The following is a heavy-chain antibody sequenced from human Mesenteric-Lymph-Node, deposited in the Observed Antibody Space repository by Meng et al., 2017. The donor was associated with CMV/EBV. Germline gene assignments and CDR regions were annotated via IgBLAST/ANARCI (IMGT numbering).Heavy chain of an antibody. CDR1: GFTFSSYE. CDR2: ISGTGTTI. D-gene: IGHD2-21*01. Sequence: GESLKISCAASGFTFSSYEMNWVRQAPGKGLEWISYISGTGTTISYADSVKGRFTISRDNADNSLYLQMNGLRAEDTAVYYCTRDAPNCFDPWGQGTRVTVSS. V-gene: IGHV3-48*03. CDR3: TRDAPNCFDP. J-gene: IGHJ5*02.